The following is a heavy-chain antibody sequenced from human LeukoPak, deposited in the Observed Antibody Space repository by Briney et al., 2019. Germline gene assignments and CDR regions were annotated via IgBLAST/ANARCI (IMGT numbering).Heavy chain of an antibody. CDR2: ISSSGSTI. J-gene: IGHJ4*02. Sequence: KPGGSLRLSCAASGFTFSDYYMSWIRQAPGMGLEWVSYISSSGSTIYYADSVKGRFTISRDNAKNSLYLQMNSLRAEDTAVYYCASVRGYSYPALDYWGQGTLVTVSS. D-gene: IGHD5-18*01. CDR3: ASVRGYSYPALDY. CDR1: GFTFSDYY. V-gene: IGHV3-11*04.